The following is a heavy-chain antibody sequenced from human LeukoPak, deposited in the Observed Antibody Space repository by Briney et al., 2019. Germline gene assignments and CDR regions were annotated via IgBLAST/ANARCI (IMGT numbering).Heavy chain of an antibody. V-gene: IGHV4-4*07. CDR1: GVSISTYY. CDR3: AKEGYNSPWY. D-gene: IGHD1-14*01. J-gene: IGHJ4*02. CDR2: IYTSGST. Sequence: PSETLSLTCTVSGVSISTYYWSWIRQPAGKGLEWIGRIYTSGSTKYNPSLKSRVTMSVDTSKNQFSLKLSSVTAADTAIYYCAKEGYNSPWYWGQGTLVIVSS.